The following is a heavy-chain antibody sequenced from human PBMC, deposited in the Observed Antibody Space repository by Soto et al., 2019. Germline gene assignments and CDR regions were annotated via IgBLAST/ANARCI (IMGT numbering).Heavy chain of an antibody. CDR1: GGSISSYY. Sequence: LSLTCTVSGGSISSYYWSWIRQPPGKGLEWIGYIYYSGSTNYNPSLKSRVTISVDTSKNQFSLKLSSVTAADTAVYYCARTSWGGYRHHFDYWGQGTLVTVSS. V-gene: IGHV4-59*01. D-gene: IGHD3-16*02. CDR3: ARTSWGGYRHHFDY. CDR2: IYYSGST. J-gene: IGHJ4*02.